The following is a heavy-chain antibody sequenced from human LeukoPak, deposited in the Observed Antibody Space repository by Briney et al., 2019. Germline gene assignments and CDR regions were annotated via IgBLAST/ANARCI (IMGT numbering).Heavy chain of an antibody. CDR3: PARHDPHRGAYGY. J-gene: IGHJ4*02. V-gene: IGHV3-66*01. D-gene: IGHD3-16*01. CDR1: GYTVSDKP. CDR2: IYSDGST. Sequence: GGSLRLSCAASGYTVSDKPMTWVRQPAGKGLEWVSVIYSDGSTYYSESVKGRFYISRDNSKNPLYLHMNGLGAEEKDVSNCPARHDPHRGAYGYWGQGVLVTASS.